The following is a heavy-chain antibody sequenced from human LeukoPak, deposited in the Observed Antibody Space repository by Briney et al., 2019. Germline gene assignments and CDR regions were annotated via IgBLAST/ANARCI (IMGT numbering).Heavy chain of an antibody. D-gene: IGHD2-2*01. CDR1: GYSFTNFD. Sequence: GASVKVSCKASGYSFTNFDINWVRQATGQGLEWMGWMNPNSGNKGYAQKFQGRVTMTMNTSITTAYMELSSLRSEDTAVYYCARVIRDIVVVPAAMKDWGQGTLVTVSS. J-gene: IGHJ4*02. CDR3: ARVIRDIVVVPAAMKD. V-gene: IGHV1-8*01. CDR2: MNPNSGNK.